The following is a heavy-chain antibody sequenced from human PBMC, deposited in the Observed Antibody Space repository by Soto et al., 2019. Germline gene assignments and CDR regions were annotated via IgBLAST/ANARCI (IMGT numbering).Heavy chain of an antibody. CDR2: ISYDGSNK. Sequence: PGGSLRLSCAASGFTFSSYAMHWVRQAPGKGLEWVAVISYDGSNKYYADSVKGRFTISRDNSKNTLYLQMNSLRAEDTAVYYCARDLFSRGSYYAYTGYWGQGTLVTVSS. CDR3: ARDLFSRGSYYAYTGY. V-gene: IGHV3-30-3*01. CDR1: GFTFSSYA. D-gene: IGHD1-26*01. J-gene: IGHJ4*02.